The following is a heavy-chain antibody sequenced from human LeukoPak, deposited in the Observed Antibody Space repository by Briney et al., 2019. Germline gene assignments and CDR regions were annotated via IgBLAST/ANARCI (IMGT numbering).Heavy chain of an antibody. CDR2: IYYSGTT. Sequence: SEALSLTCTVSGGSISSYYWSWIRQPPGKGLEWIGYIYYSGTTNYNPSLKSRVTISVDTSKNQFSLKLSSVTAADTVVYYCARGVYIAAAQYGYWGQGTLVTASS. CDR1: GGSISSYY. CDR3: ARGVYIAAAQYGY. V-gene: IGHV4-59*01. D-gene: IGHD6-13*01. J-gene: IGHJ4*02.